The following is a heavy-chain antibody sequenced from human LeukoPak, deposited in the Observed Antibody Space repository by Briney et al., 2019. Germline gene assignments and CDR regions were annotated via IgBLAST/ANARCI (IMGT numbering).Heavy chain of an antibody. Sequence: GGSLRLSCTASGFTFSSYAMSWDRQAPGKGLEWVSGISGSGFSTFYADSAKGRFTISRDNSKDTLYLQMNSLRAEDTAVYYCAKKPTVAMMPDYWGQGTLVTVSS. J-gene: IGHJ4*02. CDR2: ISGSGFST. V-gene: IGHV3-23*01. CDR3: AKKPTVAMMPDY. CDR1: GFTFSSYA. D-gene: IGHD2-2*01.